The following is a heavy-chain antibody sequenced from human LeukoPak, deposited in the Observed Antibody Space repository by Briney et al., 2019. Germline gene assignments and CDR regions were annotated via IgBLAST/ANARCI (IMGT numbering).Heavy chain of an antibody. J-gene: IGHJ4*02. Sequence: GASVKVSCKASGYTLTSYYMHWVRQAPGQGLEWMGRINPSGGSTSYAQKFQGRVTMTRDTSTSTVYMELSSPRSEDTAVYYCATEASGSYSYFDYWGQGTLVTVSS. CDR3: ATEASGSYSYFDY. CDR1: GYTLTSYY. CDR2: INPSGGST. V-gene: IGHV1-46*01. D-gene: IGHD1-26*01.